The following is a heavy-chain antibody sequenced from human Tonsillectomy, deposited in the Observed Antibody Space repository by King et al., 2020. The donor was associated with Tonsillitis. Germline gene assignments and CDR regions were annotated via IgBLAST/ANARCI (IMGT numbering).Heavy chain of an antibody. CDR1: GGAIINYY. CDR2: IYSSGRT. CDR3: ARARDYNWFDP. V-gene: IGHV4-59*01. Sequence: VQLQESGPGLVKPSETLSLPGMVSGGAIINYYWRCIRQAPGRGLDGVGYIYSSGRTTYNPSLKSRVTISVDPSKKQFSLNLSSVTAADTAVYYCARARDYNWFDPWGQGTLVTVSS. J-gene: IGHJ5*02.